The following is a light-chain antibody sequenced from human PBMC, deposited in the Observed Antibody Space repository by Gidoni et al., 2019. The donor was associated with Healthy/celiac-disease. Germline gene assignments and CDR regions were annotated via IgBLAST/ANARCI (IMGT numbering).Light chain of an antibody. CDR3: MQALQTPLYT. Sequence: DIVMTQSQLSLRVTPGEPASISCRSSQSLLHSNGYNYLDWYLQKPGQSPQLLIYLGSNRASGVPDRFSGSGSGTDFTLKISRVEAEDVGVYYCMQALQTPLYTFGQGTKLEIK. CDR2: LGS. V-gene: IGKV2-28*01. J-gene: IGKJ2*01. CDR1: QSLLHSNGYNY.